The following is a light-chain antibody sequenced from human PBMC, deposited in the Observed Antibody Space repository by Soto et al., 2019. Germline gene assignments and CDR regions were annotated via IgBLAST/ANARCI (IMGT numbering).Light chain of an antibody. V-gene: IGKV3-20*01. CDR3: QQYGSSPLT. CDR2: GAS. J-gene: IGKJ4*01. CDR1: QSVSSSY. Sequence: EIVLTQSPGTLSLSPGERATLSCRASQSVSSSYLAWYQQKPGQAPRLLIYGASSRATGITDRFSDSGSGTDFTLTISRLEPEDFAVYYCQQYGSSPLTFGGGTKVDIK.